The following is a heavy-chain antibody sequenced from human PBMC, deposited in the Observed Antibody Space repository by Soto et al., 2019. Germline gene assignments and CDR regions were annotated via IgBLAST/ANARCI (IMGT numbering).Heavy chain of an antibody. CDR1: GGSVTGYC. D-gene: IGHD4-4*01. CDR3: GRGPDQSKGGY. V-gene: IGHV4-59*02. J-gene: IGHJ4*02. Sequence: QVQLQESGPGLVKPSETLPLTCSVSGGSVTGYCWSWVRQPPGKGLEWIGCIDYNGRAHYNPSLVIRVSMSLYTSNNPFSLKLSSMTAADTAMYFYGRGPDQSKGGYWGQGTLVTVAS. CDR2: IDYNGRA.